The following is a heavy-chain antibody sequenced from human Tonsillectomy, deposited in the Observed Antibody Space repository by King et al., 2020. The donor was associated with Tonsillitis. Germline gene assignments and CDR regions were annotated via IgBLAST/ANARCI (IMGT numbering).Heavy chain of an antibody. D-gene: IGHD6-13*01. Sequence: VQLVESGGGLVKPGGSLRLSCAASGFTFSSYSMNWVRQAPGKGLEWVSSITSSSSYIYYADSVKGRFTISRDNAKNSLYLQMNSLRAEDTAVYYCARAVLAAAGTDYYYGLDAWGQGTTVTVSS. J-gene: IGHJ6*02. V-gene: IGHV3-21*01. CDR1: GFTFSSYS. CDR2: ITSSSSYI. CDR3: ARAVLAAAGTDYYYGLDA.